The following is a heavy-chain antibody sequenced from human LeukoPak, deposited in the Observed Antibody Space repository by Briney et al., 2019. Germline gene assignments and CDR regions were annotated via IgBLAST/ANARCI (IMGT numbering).Heavy chain of an antibody. J-gene: IGHJ5*02. CDR1: GFTFSSYA. Sequence: GGSLRLSCAASGFTFSSYAMSWVRQAPGKGLQWVSAISGSGDNAYYADSVKGRFTISRDNSKNTLYLQMNSLRAEGTAVYYCAKDSRSFDPWGQGILATVSS. CDR3: AKDSRSFDP. V-gene: IGHV3-23*01. CDR2: ISGSGDNA.